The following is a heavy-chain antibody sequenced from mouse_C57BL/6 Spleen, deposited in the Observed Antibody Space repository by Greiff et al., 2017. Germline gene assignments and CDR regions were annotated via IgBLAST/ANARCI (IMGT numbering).Heavy chain of an antibody. CDR1: GFSFSSYT. CDR3: AGNGYYGSSSFAY. CDR2: ISGGGGYT. D-gene: IGHD1-1*01. Sequence: EVKLQESGGGLVKPGGSLKLSCAASGFSFSSYTMSWVRQTPEKRLEWVATISGGGGYTYYPDSVKGRFTISSDNAKNTLYLQMSSLRSEDTALXDCAGNGYYGSSSFAYWGQGTLVTVSA. V-gene: IGHV5-9*01. J-gene: IGHJ3*01.